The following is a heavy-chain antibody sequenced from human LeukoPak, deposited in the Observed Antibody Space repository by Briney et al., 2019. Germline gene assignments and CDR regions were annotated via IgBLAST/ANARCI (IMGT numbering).Heavy chain of an antibody. D-gene: IGHD3-10*01. Sequence: GRSLRLSCAASGFTFSSYGMHWVRQAPGKGLEWVAVISYDGSNKYYADSVKGRFTISRDNSKNTLYLQMNSLRAEDTAVYYCAKDKPSDDYYGSGTIGDYWGQGILVTVSS. V-gene: IGHV3-30*18. CDR2: ISYDGSNK. CDR3: AKDKPSDDYYGSGTIGDY. CDR1: GFTFSSYG. J-gene: IGHJ4*02.